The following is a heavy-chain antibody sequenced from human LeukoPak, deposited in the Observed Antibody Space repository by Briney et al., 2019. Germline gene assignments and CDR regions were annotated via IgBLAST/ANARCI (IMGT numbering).Heavy chain of an antibody. CDR3: AREYGYYFDS. J-gene: IGHJ4*02. D-gene: IGHD3-22*01. Sequence: GGSLRLSCAASGFTFSSYSMTWVRQAPGKGLEWVANIKEDGSEKYCVDSVTGRFTISRDNAKNLLYLQMNSLRAEDTAVYFCAREYGYYFDSWGQGTLVTVSS. V-gene: IGHV3-7*01. CDR2: IKEDGSEK. CDR1: GFTFSSYS.